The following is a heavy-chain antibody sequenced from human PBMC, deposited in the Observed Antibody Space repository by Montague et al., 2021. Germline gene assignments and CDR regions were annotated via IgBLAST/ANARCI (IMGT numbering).Heavy chain of an antibody. D-gene: IGHD1/OR15-1a*01. J-gene: IGHJ4*02. V-gene: IGHV4-39*01. CDR2: FYSGGNT. Sequence: SETLSLTCTVSGGSIGSTSHYWDWIRQPPGKGLEWIGTFYSGGNTYYNPALKSRVPISADTSNNQFSLKLHSVTAADTAVYFCARARITGTTTPLDYWGQGTLVIVSS. CDR3: ARARITGTTTPLDY. CDR1: GGSIGSTSHY.